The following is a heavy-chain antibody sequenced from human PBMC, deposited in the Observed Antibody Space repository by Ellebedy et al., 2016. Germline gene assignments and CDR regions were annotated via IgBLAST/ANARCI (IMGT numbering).Heavy chain of an antibody. CDR2: ISSSSSTI. J-gene: IGHJ6*03. V-gene: IGHV3-48*04. Sequence: GESLKISXAASGFTFSSYSMNWVRQAPGKGLEWVSYISSSSSTIYYADSVKGRFTISRDNAKNSLYLQMNSPRAEDTAVYYCARMKGSYMDVWGKGTTVTVSS. CDR3: ARMKGSYMDV. CDR1: GFTFSSYS.